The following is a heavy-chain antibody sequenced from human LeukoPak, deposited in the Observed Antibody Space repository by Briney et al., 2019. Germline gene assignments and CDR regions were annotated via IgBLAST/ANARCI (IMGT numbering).Heavy chain of an antibody. CDR2: INQDGGEK. D-gene: IGHD2-15*01. Sequence: GVSLRLSCAAPGFTFSGYWMSWVRQAPGKGLEWVANINQDGGEKYYVDSVKSRFPVSRDNAKNSLYLQMNSLRAEDTAVYYCASIVVVIGTRSFDYWGQGSLVSVSS. J-gene: IGHJ4*02. CDR1: GFTFSGYW. V-gene: IGHV3-7*01. CDR3: ASIVVVIGTRSFDY.